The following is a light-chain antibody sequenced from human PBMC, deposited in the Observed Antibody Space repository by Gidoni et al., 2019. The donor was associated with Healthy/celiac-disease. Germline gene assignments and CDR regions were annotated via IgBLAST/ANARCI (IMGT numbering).Light chain of an antibody. V-gene: IGKV2-28*01. CDR2: LGS. Sequence: IVMTQSPLSLPVTPGEPASISCRSSQSLLHRNGYNYLDWYLQKPGQSPQLLIYLGSNRASGVPDRFSGSGSGTDFTLKISRVEAEDVGVYYCMQALQLRAFGQGTKVEIK. CDR1: QSLLHRNGYNY. CDR3: MQALQLRA. J-gene: IGKJ1*01.